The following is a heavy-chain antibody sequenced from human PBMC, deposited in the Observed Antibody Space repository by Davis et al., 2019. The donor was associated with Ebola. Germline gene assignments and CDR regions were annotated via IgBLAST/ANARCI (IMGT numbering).Heavy chain of an antibody. D-gene: IGHD1-26*01. Sequence: MPSETLSLTCTVAGGSVSSAAYSWNWIRQSPGSGLEWIGFVYNRETTNYNPTLNSRVSISKDTSKNQFSLKLRSVSAADTAVYYCAALFSGSYLAYVDVWGKGTTVTVS. CDR2: VYNRETT. J-gene: IGHJ6*03. V-gene: IGHV4-61*08. CDR3: AALFSGSYLAYVDV. CDR1: GGSVSSAAYS.